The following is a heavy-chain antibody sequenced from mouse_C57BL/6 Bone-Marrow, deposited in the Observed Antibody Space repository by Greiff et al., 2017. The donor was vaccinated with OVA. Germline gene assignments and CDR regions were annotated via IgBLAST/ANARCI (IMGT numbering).Heavy chain of an antibody. CDR3: ASDHYYGSSYGFAY. V-gene: IGHV1-61*01. CDR1: GYTFTIYW. CDR2: IYPSDSET. J-gene: IGHJ3*01. Sequence: VQLQQPGAELVRPGSSVKLSCKASGYTFTIYWTDWVKQSPGQGLEWIGNIYPSDSETHYNQKFKDKATLTVDKSSSTAYMQLSSLTSEDSAVYYCASDHYYGSSYGFAYWGDGTLVIVSA. D-gene: IGHD1-1*01.